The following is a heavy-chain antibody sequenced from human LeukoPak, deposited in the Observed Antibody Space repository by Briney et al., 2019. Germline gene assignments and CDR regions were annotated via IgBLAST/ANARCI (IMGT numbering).Heavy chain of an antibody. CDR2: ISGDAANT. V-gene: IGHV3-23*01. J-gene: IGHJ5*02. D-gene: IGHD3-10*01. Sequence: GGSLRLSCAASGFTFTGYAMSWLRQAPGKGLEFVSAISGDAANTFYADSVKGRFTVSRDNSKNTLYLQMNSLRAEDTAVYYCARDSALGRGLQVDPWGQGTLVTVSS. CDR3: ARDSALGRGLQVDP. CDR1: GFTFTGYA.